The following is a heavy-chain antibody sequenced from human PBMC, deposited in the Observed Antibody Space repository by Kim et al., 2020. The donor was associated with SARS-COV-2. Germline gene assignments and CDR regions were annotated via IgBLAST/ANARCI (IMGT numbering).Heavy chain of an antibody. CDR1: GYSISSGYY. CDR3: ARAIAARPGAYYFDY. CDR2: IYHSGST. V-gene: IGHV4-38-2*02. Sequence: SETLSLTCTVSGYSISSGYYWGWIRQPPGKGLEWIGSIYHSGSTYYNPSLKSRVTISVDTSKNQFSLKLSSVTAADTAVYYCARAIAARPGAYYFDYWGQGTLVTVSS. D-gene: IGHD6-6*01. J-gene: IGHJ4*02.